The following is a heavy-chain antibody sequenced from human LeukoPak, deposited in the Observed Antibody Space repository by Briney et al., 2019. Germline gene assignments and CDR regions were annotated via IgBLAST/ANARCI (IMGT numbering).Heavy chain of an antibody. CDR2: INSDGSRI. CDR3: ARAPQIGFSGFDKNY. J-gene: IGHJ4*02. V-gene: IGHV3-74*01. Sequence: GGSLRLSCAASGFTLSDYWMHWVRQAPGKGQVWVSRINSDGSRIIYADSVKGRFTISRDNAKNTVYLQMNSLRADDTAVYFCARAPQIGFSGFDKNYWGQGTLVTVSS. CDR1: GFTLSDYW. D-gene: IGHD5-12*01.